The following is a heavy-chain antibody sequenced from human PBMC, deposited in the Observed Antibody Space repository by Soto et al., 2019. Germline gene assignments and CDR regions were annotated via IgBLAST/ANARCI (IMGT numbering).Heavy chain of an antibody. CDR3: ARDSGHAYVWYYYYYYMDV. Sequence: EVQLVESGGGLVKPGGSLRLSCAASGFTFSSYSMNWVCQAPGKGLEWVASISSSSSYIYYADSVKGRFTISRDNTKNSLYLQMNSLRAEDTAVYYCARDSGHAYVWYYYYYYMDVWGKGTTVTVSS. J-gene: IGHJ6*03. CDR2: ISSSSSYI. D-gene: IGHD3-16*01. CDR1: GFTFSSYS. V-gene: IGHV3-21*01.